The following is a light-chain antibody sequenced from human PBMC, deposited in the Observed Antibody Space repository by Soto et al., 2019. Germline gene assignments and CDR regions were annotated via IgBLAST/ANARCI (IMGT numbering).Light chain of an antibody. V-gene: IGKV3-20*01. CDR3: QQHCSSRYT. J-gene: IGKJ2*01. CDR1: QSVSSSY. CDR2: GAS. Sequence: EIVLTQSPGTLSLSPGERATISCRASQSVSSSYLAWYQQKPGQAPRLLIYGASSRATGIPERISGSRSATEVSLPIISIQPEDVSAYYCQQHCSSRYTFGQGTKLEIK.